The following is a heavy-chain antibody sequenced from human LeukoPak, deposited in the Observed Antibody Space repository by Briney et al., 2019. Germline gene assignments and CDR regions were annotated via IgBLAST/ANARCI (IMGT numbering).Heavy chain of an antibody. Sequence: SETLSLTCTVSGGSISSGSYYWSWIRQPAGKGLEWIGRIYTSGSTNYNPSLKSRVTISVDTSKNQFSLKLSSVTAADTAVYYCAIDTRYYDSSGYLGVSGYFDYWGQGTLVTVSS. V-gene: IGHV4-61*02. D-gene: IGHD3-22*01. CDR3: AIDTRYYDSSGYLGVSGYFDY. J-gene: IGHJ4*02. CDR1: GGSISSGSYY. CDR2: IYTSGST.